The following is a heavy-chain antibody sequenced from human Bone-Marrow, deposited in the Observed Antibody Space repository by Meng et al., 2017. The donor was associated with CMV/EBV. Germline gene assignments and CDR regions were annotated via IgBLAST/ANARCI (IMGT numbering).Heavy chain of an antibody. Sequence: SVKDSCKASGYTFTGYYMHWVRQAPGQGLEWMGWINPNSGGTNYAQKFQGRVTMTRDTSISTAYMELSRLRSDDTAVYYCARGGAIVVVPAAIDYWGQGTLVTVSS. CDR3: ARGGAIVVVPAAIDY. CDR1: GYTFTGYY. D-gene: IGHD2-2*01. J-gene: IGHJ4*02. CDR2: INPNSGGT. V-gene: IGHV1-2*02.